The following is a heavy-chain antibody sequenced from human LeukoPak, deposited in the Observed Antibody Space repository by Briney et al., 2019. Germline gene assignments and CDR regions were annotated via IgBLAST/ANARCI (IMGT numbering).Heavy chain of an antibody. J-gene: IGHJ3*02. CDR1: GFTFSSYA. Sequence: GGSLRLSCAASGFTFSSYAMHWVRQAPGKGLEWVAVISYDGSNKYYADSVKGRFTISRDNSKNTLYLQMNSLRAEDTAVYYCAKDAWELDAFDIWGHGTMVTVSS. CDR3: AKDAWELDAFDI. D-gene: IGHD3-10*01. V-gene: IGHV3-30-3*01. CDR2: ISYDGSNK.